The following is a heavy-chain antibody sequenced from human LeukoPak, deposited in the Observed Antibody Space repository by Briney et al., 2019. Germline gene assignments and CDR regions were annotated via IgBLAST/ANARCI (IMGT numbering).Heavy chain of an antibody. CDR3: ARDFSNTSGFKVVFDF. D-gene: IGHD3-22*01. V-gene: IGHV1-18*01. CDR1: GYTFTNYG. J-gene: IGHJ4*02. Sequence: GASVKVSCKASGYTFTNYGFSWVRQAPGQGLEWMGWISAYNGDTKYAQNLQGRVTMTTDISTSTAYMELRSLRADDTAVYYCARDFSNTSGFKVVFDFWGQGTLVTVSS. CDR2: ISAYNGDT.